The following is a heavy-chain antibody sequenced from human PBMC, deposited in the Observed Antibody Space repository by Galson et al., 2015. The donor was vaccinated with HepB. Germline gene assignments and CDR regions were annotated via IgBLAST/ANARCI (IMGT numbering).Heavy chain of an antibody. CDR2: ISYAGSNK. D-gene: IGHD6-13*01. J-gene: IGHJ3*02. CDR1: GFTFSDYG. V-gene: IGHV3-30*18. Sequence: SLRLSCATSGFTFSDYGMNWVRQAPGKGLEWVAVISYAGSNKYYADSVKGRFTISRDNSKNTLYLQMNSLRAEDTAVYYCAKWGYSSRWRAFDIWGQGTMVTVSS. CDR3: AKWGYSSRWRAFDI.